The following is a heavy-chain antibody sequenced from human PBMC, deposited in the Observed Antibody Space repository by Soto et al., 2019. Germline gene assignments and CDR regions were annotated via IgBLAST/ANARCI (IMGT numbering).Heavy chain of an antibody. Sequence: QVQLQESGPGLVKPSGTLSLTCAVSGGSISSSNWWSWVRQSPGKGLEWIGEIYHSWSTNYNPSLKSRVTISVDKSKNQFSLKLSSVAAADTAVYYCARGSGRQVYNSYGMDVWGQGTTVTVSS. D-gene: IGHD3-10*01. J-gene: IGHJ6*02. CDR1: GGSISSSNW. CDR3: ARGSGRQVYNSYGMDV. V-gene: IGHV4-4*02. CDR2: IYHSWST.